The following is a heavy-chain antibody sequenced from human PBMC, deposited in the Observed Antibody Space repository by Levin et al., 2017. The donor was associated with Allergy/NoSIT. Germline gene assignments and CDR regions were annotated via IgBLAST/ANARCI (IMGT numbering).Heavy chain of an antibody. V-gene: IGHV4-34*01. CDR2: INLSGST. Sequence: KSSETLSLTCAVYGGSFSGYYWSWIRQPPGKGLEWIGEINLSGSTNYNPSLKSRVTISVDTSKNQFSLKLSSVTAADTAVYYCARGSRRGSNTKLWFGELRFDYWGQGTLVTVSS. D-gene: IGHD3-10*01. J-gene: IGHJ4*02. CDR3: ARGSRRGSNTKLWFGELRFDY. CDR1: GGSFSGYY.